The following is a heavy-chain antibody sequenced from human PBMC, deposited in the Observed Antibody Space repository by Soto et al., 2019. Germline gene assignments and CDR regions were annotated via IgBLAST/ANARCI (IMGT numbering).Heavy chain of an antibody. CDR1: GGTFSNYA. J-gene: IGHJ2*01. CDR2: IIPIFGTS. D-gene: IGHD3-3*01. Sequence: QVQLVQSGAAVKKPGSSVKVSCKASGGTFSNYAISWMRQAPGQGPEWMGGIIPIFGTSNYAQKFQGRVTITADESTSTAYMELSNLRSEDTAVYYCARDHDDFLMYFDLWGRGTLVTVSS. V-gene: IGHV1-69*12. CDR3: ARDHDDFLMYFDL.